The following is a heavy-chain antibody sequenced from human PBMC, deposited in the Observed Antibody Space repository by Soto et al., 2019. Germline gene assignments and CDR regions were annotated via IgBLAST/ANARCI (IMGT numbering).Heavy chain of an antibody. CDR1: GGSISSYH. V-gene: IGHV4-59*08. CDR3: ASLSSSSFYYYMDV. CDR2: IYYSGST. D-gene: IGHD6-6*01. Sequence: SETLSLTCTVSGGSISSYHWSWIRQPPGKGLEWIGYIYYSGSTNYNPSLKSRVTISVDTSKNQFSLKLSSVTAADTAVYYCASLSSSSFYYYMDVWGKGTTVTVSS. J-gene: IGHJ6*03.